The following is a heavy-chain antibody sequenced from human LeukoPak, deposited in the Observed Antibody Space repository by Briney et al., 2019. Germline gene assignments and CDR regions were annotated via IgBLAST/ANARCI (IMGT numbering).Heavy chain of an antibody. V-gene: IGHV3-21*01. CDR1: GFIFNSYA. CDR2: ISSSSRYI. J-gene: IGHJ1*01. CDR3: ARDLTTSSTAYFHH. Sequence: GGSLRLSCAASGFIFNSYALGWVRQAPGKGLEWVSTISSSSRYIYYADSVKGRFTISRDNGKSSLYLQMNSLRAEDTAVYYCARDLTTSSTAYFHHWGQGTLVTVSS. D-gene: IGHD6-6*01.